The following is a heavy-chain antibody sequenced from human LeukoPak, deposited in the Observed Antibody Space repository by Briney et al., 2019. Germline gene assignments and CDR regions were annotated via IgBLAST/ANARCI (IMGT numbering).Heavy chain of an antibody. CDR2: INSDGSST. D-gene: IGHD3-10*02. Sequence: GGSLRLSCAASGFTFSSYWMHWVRQAPGKGLVWVSRINSDGSSTSYADSVKGRFTISRDNAKNSLYLQMNSLRVEDTAVYFCARVFVGENFDYWGQGTLVTVSS. CDR1: GFTFSSYW. V-gene: IGHV3-74*01. CDR3: ARVFVGENFDY. J-gene: IGHJ4*02.